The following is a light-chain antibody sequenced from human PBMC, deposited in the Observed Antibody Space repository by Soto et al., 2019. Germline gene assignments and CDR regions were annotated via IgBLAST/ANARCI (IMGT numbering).Light chain of an antibody. J-gene: IGKJ4*01. CDR2: KVS. V-gene: IGKV2-30*01. Sequence: DVVMTQSPLSLPVTLGQPASISCRSSQSIVYSDGNTYLNWFQQRTGQSPRRLIYKVSNRDSGGTDRVSGSGSVTDFTLKIWRVEDEDVGVYYCMHSTHSPFGGGTKVAIK. CDR3: MHSTHSP. CDR1: QSIVYSDGNTY.